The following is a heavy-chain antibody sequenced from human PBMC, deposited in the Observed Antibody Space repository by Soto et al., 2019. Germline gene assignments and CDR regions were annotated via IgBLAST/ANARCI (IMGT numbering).Heavy chain of an antibody. D-gene: IGHD2-2*01. J-gene: IGHJ6*02. V-gene: IGHV3-23*01. CDR2: VSLTGDRT. CDR1: RFDFSSYE. Sequence: GGSLRLSCVASRFDFSSYEMSWVRQAAGKGLEWVSRVSLTGDRTNYAGSVKGRFTVSRDNFKNALNLEMNSLSAEDTAVYFCSKDAKKYHYYNHGMDVWGQGTTVTVSS. CDR3: SKDAKKYHYYNHGMDV.